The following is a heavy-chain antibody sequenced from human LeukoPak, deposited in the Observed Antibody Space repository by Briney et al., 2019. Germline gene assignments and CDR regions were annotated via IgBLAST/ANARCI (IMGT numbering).Heavy chain of an antibody. Sequence: RGSLRLSCAASGFTFSNYEMNWVRQAPGKGLEWVSLISGSGGGAYYAASVKGRFTISRDNSKNSLYLQMDSLRTDDTAFYYCAKDRGRGWDFDYWGQGTLVTVSS. J-gene: IGHJ4*02. D-gene: IGHD6-19*01. CDR2: ISGSGGGA. V-gene: IGHV3-43*02. CDR1: GFTFSNYE. CDR3: AKDRGRGWDFDY.